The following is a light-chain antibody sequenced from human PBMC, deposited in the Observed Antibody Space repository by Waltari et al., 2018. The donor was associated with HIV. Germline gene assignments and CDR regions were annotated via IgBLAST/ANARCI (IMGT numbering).Light chain of an antibody. Sequence: QSALPQPPSASGSPGQSVTITCTGTSRDVDCYHYVAWYQQHPGKAPKLMIYEVSNRPSGFPDRFSGSKSGNTASLTVSGLQAEDEADYYCNSYAGSNNVVFGGGTKVTVL. CDR1: SRDVDCYHY. J-gene: IGLJ2*01. CDR3: NSYAGSNNVV. CDR2: EVS. V-gene: IGLV2-8*01.